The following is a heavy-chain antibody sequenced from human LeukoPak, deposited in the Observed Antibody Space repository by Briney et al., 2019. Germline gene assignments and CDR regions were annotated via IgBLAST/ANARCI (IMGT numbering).Heavy chain of an antibody. V-gene: IGHV3-21*01. CDR1: GFTFSSYS. J-gene: IGHJ4*02. CDR3: ATEYCSSTSCYYNGHY. D-gene: IGHD2-2*01. Sequence: GGSLRLSCAASGFTFSSYSMNWVRQAPGKGLEWVSSISSSSSYIYYADSVKGRFTISRDNAKNSLYLQMNSLRAEDTAVYYCATEYCSSTSCYYNGHYWGQGTLVTVSS. CDR2: ISSSSSYI.